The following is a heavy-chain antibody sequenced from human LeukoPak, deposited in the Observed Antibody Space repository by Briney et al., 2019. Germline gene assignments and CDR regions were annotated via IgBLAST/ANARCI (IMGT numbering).Heavy chain of an antibody. J-gene: IGHJ3*02. CDR1: GYTFTSYD. CDR3: ARGLDDYGDYLGAFDI. CDR2: MPPNSGGT. D-gene: IGHD4-17*01. V-gene: IGHV1-2*02. Sequence: ASEKVSCKAAGYTFTSYDISCVRHANENGLEWMGWMPPNSGGTNYAQKFQGRVTMTRDTSISTAYMELSRLRSDDTAVYYRARGLDDYGDYLGAFDIWGQGTMVTVSS.